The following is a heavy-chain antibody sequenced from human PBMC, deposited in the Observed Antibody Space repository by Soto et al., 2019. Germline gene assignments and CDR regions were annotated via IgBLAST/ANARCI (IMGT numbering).Heavy chain of an antibody. CDR2: INGDNGNT. V-gene: IGHV1-3*01. D-gene: IGHD1-1*01. CDR1: GYTFRSNG. J-gene: IGHJ4*02. CDR3: GGRSPRYGIDS. Sequence: QVHLVQSGAEVKKPGASVKVSCKASGYTFRSNGLHWVRQAPGQSLEWVGWINGDNGNTKYSQRFQGRVTITTDTSASTAYMELTTLTSEDTAVYYCGGRSPRYGIDSWGQGTLVTVSS.